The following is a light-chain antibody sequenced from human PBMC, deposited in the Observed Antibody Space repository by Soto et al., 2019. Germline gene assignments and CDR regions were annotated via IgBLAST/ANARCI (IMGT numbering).Light chain of an antibody. J-gene: IGKJ2*01. CDR2: GAS. Sequence: EIVLTQSPGTLYLSPGERATLSCRASQSVNSSYLAWYQQKPGQAPRLLIYGASSRATGIPDRFSGSGSGTDFTLTINRLKPEDFAVYYCQQYGSSGYTFGQGTKLEIK. V-gene: IGKV3-20*01. CDR3: QQYGSSGYT. CDR1: QSVNSSY.